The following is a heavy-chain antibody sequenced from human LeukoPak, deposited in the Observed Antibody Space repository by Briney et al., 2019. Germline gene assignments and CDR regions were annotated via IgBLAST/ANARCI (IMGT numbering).Heavy chain of an antibody. Sequence: GSLRLSCAVYGGSFSGYYWSWIRQPPWKGLEWIGEINHSGSTNYNPSLKSRVTISLDTSKNQFSLKLRSVTAADTVVYYCARGAPDAFDIWGQGTMVTVSS. V-gene: IGHV4-34*01. CDR3: ARGAPDAFDI. J-gene: IGHJ3*02. CDR1: GGSFSGYY. CDR2: INHSGST.